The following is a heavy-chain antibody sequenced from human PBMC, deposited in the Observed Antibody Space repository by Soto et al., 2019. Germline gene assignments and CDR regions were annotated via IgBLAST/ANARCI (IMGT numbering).Heavy chain of an antibody. Sequence: QVQLVQSGAEVKKPGASVKVSCKASGYTFTSYDINWVRQATGQGLEWMGWMNPNSGNTGYAQKXXGXITXTRXTXIXXXYMELSSLRSEDTAVYYCASEGVRGMDVWGQGTTVTVSS. CDR2: MNPNSGNT. J-gene: IGHJ6*02. CDR1: GYTFTSYD. V-gene: IGHV1-8*01. CDR3: ASEGVRGMDV. D-gene: IGHD3-16*01.